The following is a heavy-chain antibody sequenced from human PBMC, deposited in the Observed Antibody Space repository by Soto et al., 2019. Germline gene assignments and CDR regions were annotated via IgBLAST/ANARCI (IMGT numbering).Heavy chain of an antibody. V-gene: IGHV3-30*18. CDR1: GFTFNNYA. Sequence: GGSLRLSCAAXGFTFNNYAXHWVXXXXXXXXXWVAAISHDGSNKYYVDSVKGRFTISRDNSKNTLYLQMNRLRVEDTAVYYCAKDTMVRRVTNSYYYGMDVWGQGTTVTVS. D-gene: IGHD3-10*01. CDR2: ISHDGSNK. J-gene: IGHJ6*02. CDR3: AKDTMVRRVTNSYYYGMDV.